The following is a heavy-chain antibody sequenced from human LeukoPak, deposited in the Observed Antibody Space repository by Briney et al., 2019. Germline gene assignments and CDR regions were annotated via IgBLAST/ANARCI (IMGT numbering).Heavy chain of an antibody. CDR3: ARSSGYDGYNWFDP. CDR1: GFPFSHHG. CDR2: IIPIFGTA. Sequence: ASVRVSCKTSGFPFSHHGITWVRQAPGQGLEWMGGIIPIFGTANYAQKFQGRVTITTDESTSTAYMELSSLRSEDTAVYYCARSSGYDGYNWFDPWGQGTLVTVSS. D-gene: IGHD5-12*01. V-gene: IGHV1-69*05. J-gene: IGHJ5*02.